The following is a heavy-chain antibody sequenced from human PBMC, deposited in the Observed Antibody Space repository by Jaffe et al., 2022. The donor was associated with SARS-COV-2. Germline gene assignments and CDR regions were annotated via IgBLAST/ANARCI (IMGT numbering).Heavy chain of an antibody. Sequence: QVQLVESGGGLVKPGGSLRLSCAASGFTFRDYYMSWVRQAPGKGLEWVSYISSSGSTIYYADSVKGRFTISRDNAKKSLYLQMNSLRAEDTAVYYCARAYYYDSSGYCQGYWGQGTLVTVSS. V-gene: IGHV3-11*01. D-gene: IGHD3-22*01. CDR1: GFTFRDYY. CDR3: ARAYYYDSSGYCQGY. J-gene: IGHJ4*02. CDR2: ISSSGSTI.